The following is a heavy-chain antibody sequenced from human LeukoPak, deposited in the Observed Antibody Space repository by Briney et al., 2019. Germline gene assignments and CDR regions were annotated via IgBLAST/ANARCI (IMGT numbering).Heavy chain of an antibody. CDR3: ARDRTESTTFDP. J-gene: IGHJ5*02. CDR2: INPNSGDT. D-gene: IGHD1-26*01. V-gene: IGHV1-2*02. Sequence: ASVKVSCKASGYTFTGYYMQWVRQAPGQGLEWMGWINPNSGDTNYAQKFQGRVTMARDTSISTAYMELSSLRSDDTAVYYCARDRTESTTFDPWGQGTLVTVSS. CDR1: GYTFTGYY.